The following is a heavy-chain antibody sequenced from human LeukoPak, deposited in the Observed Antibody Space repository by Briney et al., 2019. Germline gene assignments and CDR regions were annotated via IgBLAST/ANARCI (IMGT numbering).Heavy chain of an antibody. CDR2: MNPNSGNT. CDR1: GYTFTSYY. J-gene: IGHJ4*02. CDR3: ARAVYGSGRYVDY. V-gene: IGHV1-8*02. Sequence: ASVKVSCKASGYTFTSYYMHWVRQAPGQGLEWMGWMNPNSGNTGYAQKFQGRVTMSRNTSISTAYVELSSLRSEDTAVYYCARAVYGSGRYVDYWGQGTLVTVSS. D-gene: IGHD3-10*01.